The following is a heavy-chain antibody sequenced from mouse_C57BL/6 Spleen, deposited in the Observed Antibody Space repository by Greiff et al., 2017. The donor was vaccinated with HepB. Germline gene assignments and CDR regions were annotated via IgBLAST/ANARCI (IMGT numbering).Heavy chain of an antibody. D-gene: IGHD2-3*01. CDR2: ISDGGSYT. V-gene: IGHV5-4*03. J-gene: IGHJ1*03. CDR1: GFTFSSYA. CDR3: ARRGGFYDGHYEGGYFDV. Sequence: EVKLEESGGGLVKPGGSLKLSCAASGFTFSSYAMSWVRQTPEKRLEWVATISDGGSYTYYPDNVKGRFTISRDNAKNNLYLQMSHLKSEDTAMYYCARRGGFYDGHYEGGYFDVWGTGTTVTVSS.